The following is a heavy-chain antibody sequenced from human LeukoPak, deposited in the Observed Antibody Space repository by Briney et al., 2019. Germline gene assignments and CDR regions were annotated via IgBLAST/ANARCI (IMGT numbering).Heavy chain of an antibody. CDR3: ARISYYYDDSGHPGYFDN. J-gene: IGHJ4*02. V-gene: IGHV4-38-2*01. D-gene: IGHD3-22*01. Sequence: SDTLSRTYAVSGYSISSGYYWGWIRQLPGNWLEWIGNVYHSGNTYYNPALKSRVTISVDMSNNQFSLKLISVTAADTAEYYCARISYYYDDSGHPGYFDNWGQGTLVTVSS. CDR2: VYHSGNT. CDR1: GYSISSGYY.